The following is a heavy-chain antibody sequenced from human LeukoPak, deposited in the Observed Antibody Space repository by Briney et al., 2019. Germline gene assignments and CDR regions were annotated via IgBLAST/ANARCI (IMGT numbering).Heavy chain of an antibody. V-gene: IGHV3-48*03. CDR1: GFTFSSYE. J-gene: IGHJ4*02. CDR3: ARALRHFDWLLLILDY. Sequence: GGSLRLSCAASGFTFSSYEMNWVRRAPGKGLEWVSCISSSGSTIYYADSVKGRFTISRDNAKNSLYLQMNSLRAEDTAVYFCARALRHFDWLLLILDYWGQGTLVTVSS. D-gene: IGHD3-9*01. CDR2: ISSSGSTI.